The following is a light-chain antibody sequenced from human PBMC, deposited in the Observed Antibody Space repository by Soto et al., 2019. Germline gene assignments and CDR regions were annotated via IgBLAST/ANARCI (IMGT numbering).Light chain of an antibody. J-gene: IGLJ2*01. CDR3: SSYSSRTTHMV. Sequence: QSALTQPASVSGSPGQSIAISCTGTNTDIGGYNYVSWYQQHPGKAPKLMIYDVTDRPSGVSIRFSGSKSVSAASLTISGLQSEDEADYYCSSYSSRTTHMVFGGGTKLTVL. CDR2: DVT. CDR1: NTDIGGYNY. V-gene: IGLV2-14*03.